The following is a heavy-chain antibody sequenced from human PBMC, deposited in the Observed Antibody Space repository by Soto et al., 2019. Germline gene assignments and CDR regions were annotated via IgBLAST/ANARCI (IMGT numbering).Heavy chain of an antibody. D-gene: IGHD6-19*01. CDR2: INPNSGGT. Sequence: QVQLVQSGAEVKKPGASVKVSCKASGYTFTGYYMHWERQAPGQGLEWMGWINPNSGGTNYAQKFQGRVTMTRDTSISTAYMELSRLRSDDTAVYYCARDPYSSGWVDWFDPWGQGTLVTVSS. J-gene: IGHJ5*02. CDR1: GYTFTGYY. CDR3: ARDPYSSGWVDWFDP. V-gene: IGHV1-2*02.